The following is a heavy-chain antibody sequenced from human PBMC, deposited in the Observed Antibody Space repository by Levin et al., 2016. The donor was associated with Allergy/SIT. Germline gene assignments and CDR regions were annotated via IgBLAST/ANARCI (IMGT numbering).Heavy chain of an antibody. CDR3: AREGDILTGHYDY. J-gene: IGHJ4*02. D-gene: IGHD3-9*01. Sequence: WVRQAPGQGLEWMGWISPYNAKTSSTQTLQDRVTMTTDTSTSTAYMELRSLRSDDTGIYYCAREGDILTGHYDYWGQGTLVTVSS. CDR2: ISPYNAKT. V-gene: IGHV1-18*01.